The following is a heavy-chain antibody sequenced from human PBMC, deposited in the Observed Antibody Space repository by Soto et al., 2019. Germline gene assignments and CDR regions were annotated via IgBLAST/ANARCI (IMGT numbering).Heavy chain of an antibody. V-gene: IGHV3-15*07. CDR2: IKSKADGETT. CDR1: GLTFNNAW. CDR3: TTDLHDFWSGPSSSFVY. D-gene: IGHD3-3*01. J-gene: IGHJ4*02. Sequence: EVQLVESGGALVKPGASLRISCVASGLTFNNAWMNWVRQAPGKGLEWVGRIKSKADGETTDYAAPVKGRFTISRDDSKNTLYLQMMNLKNDDTGVYYCTTDLHDFWSGPSSSFVYWGQGTLVTVSS.